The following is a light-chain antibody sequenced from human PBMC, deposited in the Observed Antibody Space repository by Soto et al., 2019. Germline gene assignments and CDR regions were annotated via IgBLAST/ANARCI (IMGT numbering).Light chain of an antibody. CDR2: GTS. Sequence: EIVLTQSPGTLSLSPGDRATLSCRASQIVDSGYLAWYQQRPGQAPWLLIYGTSSRATGIPDRFSGSGSGTDFTLTISRLEPEDFAVYYCQQYDDSPITFGQGTRL. CDR1: QIVDSGY. CDR3: QQYDDSPIT. J-gene: IGKJ5*01. V-gene: IGKV3-20*01.